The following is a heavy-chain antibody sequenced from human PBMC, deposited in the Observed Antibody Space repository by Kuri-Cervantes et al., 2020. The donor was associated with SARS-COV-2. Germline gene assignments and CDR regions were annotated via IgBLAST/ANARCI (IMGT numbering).Heavy chain of an antibody. D-gene: IGHD6-19*01. CDR2: IYHSGST. J-gene: IGHJ4*02. Sequence: ESLKISCTVSGGSISSSNYYWGWIRQPPGKGLEWIGSIYHSGSTYYNPSLKSRVTISVDTSKNQFSLKLSSVTAADTAVYYCARAGIGAVAGNFDYWGQGTLVTVS. V-gene: IGHV4-39*07. CDR1: GGSISSSNYY. CDR3: ARAGIGAVAGNFDY.